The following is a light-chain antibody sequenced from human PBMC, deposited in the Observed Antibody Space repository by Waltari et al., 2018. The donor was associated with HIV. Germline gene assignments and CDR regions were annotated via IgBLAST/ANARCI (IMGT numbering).Light chain of an antibody. CDR1: SGSVSTSYH. CDR3: VLFMGNGMWV. V-gene: IGLV8-61*01. CDR2: CTN. J-gene: IGLJ3*02. Sequence: QTVVTQDPSFSVSPGGTVTVTCGLSSGSVSTSYHPSWYQQTPGQAHRTRVYCTNPRSSVVPDRCSCAILGSKAALSITGAQAGEESDYYCVLFMGNGMWVFGGGTKLTVL.